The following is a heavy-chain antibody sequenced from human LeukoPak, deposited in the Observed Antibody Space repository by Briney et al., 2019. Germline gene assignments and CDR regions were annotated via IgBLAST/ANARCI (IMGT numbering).Heavy chain of an antibody. Sequence: PGGSLRLSCTVSGFSFSNAWMSWVRPGPGKGLEWVGRSKSETDGGETEYVAPVKGRFTISRDDSKNTLYLQMNSLITEDTAVYYCTHYHDSPQEPEKQSYFDYWGQGTLVTVSS. CDR1: GFSFSNAW. V-gene: IGHV3-15*01. CDR3: THYHDSPQEPEKQSYFDY. CDR2: SKSETDGGET. D-gene: IGHD3-22*01. J-gene: IGHJ4*02.